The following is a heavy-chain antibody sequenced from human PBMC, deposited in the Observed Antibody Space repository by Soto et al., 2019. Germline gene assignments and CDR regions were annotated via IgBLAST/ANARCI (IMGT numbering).Heavy chain of an antibody. J-gene: IGHJ4*02. Sequence: QVQLVQSGAEGKKPGASVNVSCKASGYTFASYAISWMRQVPGQGLEWMGWISAYNGNTNYAQKLQGRDTMTTDTSASTAHMELSSLRSDDTAVCCCARAPPPPDYWGQGPLVTVSS. CDR2: ISAYNGNT. CDR3: ARAPPPPDY. CDR1: GYTFASYA. V-gene: IGHV1-18*01.